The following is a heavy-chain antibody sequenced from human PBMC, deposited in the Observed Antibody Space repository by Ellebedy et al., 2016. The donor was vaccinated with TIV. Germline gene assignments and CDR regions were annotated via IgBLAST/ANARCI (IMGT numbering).Heavy chain of an antibody. CDR1: GYMFSTYW. V-gene: IGHV5-51*01. Sequence: GESLKISCEGSGYMFSTYWIAWVRQMPGKGLEWMGIIYPGDSDNTYSPSFRGQVTMSVDKSINTVYLQWNSMKASDTAMYYCARRMGRGFKGKFPVDVWGQGTTVIVSS. CDR2: IYPGDSDN. D-gene: IGHD3-10*01. CDR3: ARRMGRGFKGKFPVDV. J-gene: IGHJ6*02.